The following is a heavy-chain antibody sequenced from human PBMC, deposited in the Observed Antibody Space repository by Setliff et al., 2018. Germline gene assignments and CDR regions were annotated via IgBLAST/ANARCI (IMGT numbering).Heavy chain of an antibody. V-gene: IGHV4-31*03. J-gene: IGHJ4*02. D-gene: IGHD3-3*01. CDR1: GGSISSGGYY. CDR2: IYYSGST. CDR3: ARRETYYNFWSGYYAY. Sequence: SETLSLTCTVSGGSISSGGYYWSWIRQHPGKGLEWVGYIYYSGSTYYNPSLKSRVTISVDTSKNQFSLKLSSVTAADTAVYYCARRETYYNFWSGYYAYWGQGTLVTVSS.